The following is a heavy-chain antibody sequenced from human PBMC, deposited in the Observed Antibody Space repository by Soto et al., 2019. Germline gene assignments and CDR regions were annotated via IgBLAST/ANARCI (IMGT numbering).Heavy chain of an antibody. CDR3: ARGPNKNYDSSGYYYNWFDP. Sequence: AASVKVSCKASGGTFSSYAISWVRQAPGQGLEWMGGIIPIFGTANYAQKFQGRVTITADESTSTAYMELSSLRSEDTAVYYCARGPNKNYDSSGYYYNWFDPWGQGTLVTVSS. V-gene: IGHV1-69*13. J-gene: IGHJ5*02. CDR1: GGTFSSYA. D-gene: IGHD3-22*01. CDR2: IIPIFGTA.